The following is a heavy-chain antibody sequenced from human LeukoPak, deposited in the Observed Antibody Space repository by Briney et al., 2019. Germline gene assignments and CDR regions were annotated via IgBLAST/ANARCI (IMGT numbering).Heavy chain of an antibody. CDR3: APSPRSYAAFDY. CDR2: IRSDGSNK. D-gene: IGHD4-17*01. CDR1: GFTFSSYG. J-gene: IGHJ4*02. V-gene: IGHV3-30*02. Sequence: GGSLRLSCAASGFTFSSYGIHWVRQAPGKGLEWVAFIRSDGSNKYYADSVKGRFTISRDNSKNTLYLQMNSLRAEDTAVYYCAPSPRSYAAFDYWGQGTLVTVSS.